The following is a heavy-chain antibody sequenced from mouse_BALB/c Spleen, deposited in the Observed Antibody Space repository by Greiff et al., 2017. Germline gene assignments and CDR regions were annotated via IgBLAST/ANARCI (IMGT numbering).Heavy chain of an antibody. J-gene: IGHJ4*01. CDR2: ISTYYGDA. CDR1: GYTFTDYA. Sequence: VQLVESGAELVRPGVSVKISCKGSGYTFTDYAMHWVKQSHAKSLEWIGVISTYYGDASYNQKFKGKATMTVDKSSSTAYMELARLTSEDSAIYYCARKKTYYGNYDYAMDDWGQGTSVTVSS. D-gene: IGHD2-10*01. CDR3: ARKKTYYGNYDYAMDD. V-gene: IGHV1S137*01.